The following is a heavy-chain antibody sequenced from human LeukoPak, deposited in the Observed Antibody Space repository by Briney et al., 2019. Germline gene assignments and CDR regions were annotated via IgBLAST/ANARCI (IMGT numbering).Heavy chain of an antibody. J-gene: IGHJ3*02. CDR2: IYYSGST. CDR1: GGSISSSSYY. CDR3: ARDNYYGSGSRAFDI. Sequence: SETLSLTCTVSGGSISSSSYYWGWIRQPPGKGLEWIGSIYYSGSTNYNPSLKSRVTISVDTSKNQFSLKLSSVTAADTAVYYCARDNYYGSGSRAFDIWGQGTMVTVSS. D-gene: IGHD3-10*01. V-gene: IGHV4-39*07.